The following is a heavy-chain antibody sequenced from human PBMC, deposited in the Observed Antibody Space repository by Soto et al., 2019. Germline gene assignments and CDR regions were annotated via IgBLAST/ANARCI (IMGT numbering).Heavy chain of an antibody. V-gene: IGHV3-23*01. CDR2: ISGSGGST. Sequence: EVQLLESGGGLVQPGGSLRRSCAASGFTFSSYAMSWVRQAPGKGLEWVSAISGSGGSTYYADSVKGRFTISRDNSKNTLYLQMNSLRAEDTAVYYCAKWSGYNWNYGGWFDPWGQGTLVTVSS. CDR3: AKWSGYNWNYGGWFDP. D-gene: IGHD1-7*01. J-gene: IGHJ5*02. CDR1: GFTFSSYA.